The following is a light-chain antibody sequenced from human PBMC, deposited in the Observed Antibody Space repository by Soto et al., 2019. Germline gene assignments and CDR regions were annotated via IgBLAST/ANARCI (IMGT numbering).Light chain of an antibody. V-gene: IGKV3-20*01. Sequence: EIVLTQSPGTLSLSPGERATLSCRASQSVSTSYLAWYQQKPGQAPRLLIYGASSRATGIPDRFSGSGSGADFTLTISRXEPEDFAVYYCQQYGSVPLTFGGGTKVEIK. CDR2: GAS. CDR3: QQYGSVPLT. J-gene: IGKJ4*01. CDR1: QSVSTSY.